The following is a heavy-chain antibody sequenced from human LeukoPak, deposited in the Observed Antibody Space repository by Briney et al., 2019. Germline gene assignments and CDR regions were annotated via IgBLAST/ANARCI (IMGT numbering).Heavy chain of an antibody. CDR3: ARDPRYCSGGSCYRTYGMDV. D-gene: IGHD2-15*01. Sequence: SETLSLTCTVSGGSVSSGSYYWSWIQQPPGKGLEWIGYIYYSGSTNYNPSLKSRVTISVDTSKNQFSLKLSSVTAADTAVYYCARDPRYCSGGSCYRTYGMDVWGQGTTVTVSS. V-gene: IGHV4-61*01. J-gene: IGHJ6*02. CDR1: GGSVSSGSYY. CDR2: IYYSGST.